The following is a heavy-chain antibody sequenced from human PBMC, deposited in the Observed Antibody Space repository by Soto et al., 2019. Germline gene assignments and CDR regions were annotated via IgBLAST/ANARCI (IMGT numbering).Heavy chain of an antibody. D-gene: IGHD6-6*01. J-gene: IGHJ5*02. V-gene: IGHV3-13*01. Sequence: EVQLVESGGGLVQPGGSLRLSCAASGFTFSSYDMHWVRQATGKGLEWVSAIGTAGDTYYPGSVKGRFTISRENVKNSLYLQMNSLRAEDTAVYYCAREIRIAARRGWFDPWGQGTLVTVSS. CDR3: AREIRIAARRGWFDP. CDR1: GFTFSSYD. CDR2: IGTAGDT.